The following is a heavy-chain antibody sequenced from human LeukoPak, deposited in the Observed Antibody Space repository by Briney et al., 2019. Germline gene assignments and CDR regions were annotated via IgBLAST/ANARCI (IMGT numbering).Heavy chain of an antibody. Sequence: ASVKVSCKASGYTFTGYYIHWVRQAPGQGLEWMGWINPNSGGTTYAQKFQGRVTVTRDTSISTAYMELSRLRSDDTAVYYCRTLITMLLGVLAEDVFDVWGQGTMVTVSS. J-gene: IGHJ3*01. CDR2: INPNSGGT. D-gene: IGHD3-10*01. CDR1: GYTFTGYY. CDR3: RTLITMLLGVLAEDVFDV. V-gene: IGHV1-2*02.